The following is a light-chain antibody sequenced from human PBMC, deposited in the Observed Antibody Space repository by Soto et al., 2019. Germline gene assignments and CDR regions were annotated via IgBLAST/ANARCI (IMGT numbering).Light chain of an antibody. J-gene: IGKJ1*01. CDR2: AAS. CDR1: QDISTR. CDR3: QQGNSFPRT. Sequence: DIQMTQSPSSVSASVGDRVTITCRASQDISTRLAWYQQNPGKALKLLVYAASSRQSGVPSRFSGSGSGTDFTLTISSLQPGDFATYYCQQGNSFPRTFGQGTKVEIK. V-gene: IGKV1-12*01.